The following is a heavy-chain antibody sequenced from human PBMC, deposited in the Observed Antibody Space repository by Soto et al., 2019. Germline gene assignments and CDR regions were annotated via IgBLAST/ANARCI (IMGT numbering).Heavy chain of an antibody. D-gene: IGHD2-15*01. CDR3: ARDLGVALATLTLDY. J-gene: IGHJ4*02. Sequence: SETLSLTCTVSGGSVNSGGSYWSWIRQDPGKGLEWIGSIYSSGTTFYSPSLKSRISISLDTSKNQVSLKLSSVTAADTAVYYCARDLGVALATLTLDYWGQGTLVTVSS. V-gene: IGHV4-31*03. CDR1: GGSVNSGGSY. CDR2: IYSSGTT.